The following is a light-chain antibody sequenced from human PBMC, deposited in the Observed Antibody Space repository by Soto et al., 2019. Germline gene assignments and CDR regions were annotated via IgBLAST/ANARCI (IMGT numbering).Light chain of an antibody. Sequence: DIVMNQSPPSLSVTPGEPASISCRSSQILLHSSGHYFLNWYLQKPGQSPQVLIYWGSNRASGVHDRFSGSGSGTAFTLQIRGVEAEDVVVYYCMQAAQTRTFGLGTKVEI. CDR3: MQAAQTRT. CDR1: QILLHSSGHYF. CDR2: WGS. J-gene: IGKJ1*01. V-gene: IGKV2-28*01.